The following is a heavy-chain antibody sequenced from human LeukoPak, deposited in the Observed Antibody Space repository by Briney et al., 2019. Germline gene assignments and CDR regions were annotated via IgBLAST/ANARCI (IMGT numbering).Heavy chain of an antibody. J-gene: IGHJ5*02. CDR2: IYYSGST. Sequence: SETLSLTCTVSGGSISSYYWSWIRQPPGKGLEWIGYIYYSGSTNYNPSLKSRVTISVDTPKNQFSLKLSSVTAADTAVYYCARAVTSSSSWYKWVNWFDPWGQGTLVTVSS. CDR3: ARAVTSSSSWYKWVNWFDP. V-gene: IGHV4-59*12. CDR1: GGSISSYY. D-gene: IGHD6-13*01.